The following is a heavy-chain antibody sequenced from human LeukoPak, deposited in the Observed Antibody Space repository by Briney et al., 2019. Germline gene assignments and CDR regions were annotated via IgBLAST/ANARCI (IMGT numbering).Heavy chain of an antibody. Sequence: SETLSLTCTVSGDSISNYYGSWIRQPAGKGLEWIGRIYGSGSTIYNPSLKSRVTMSVDTSKNQFSLKLSSVTAADTAVYYCARLTAVAGTPVDYWGQGTLVTVSS. CDR3: ARLTAVAGTPVDY. CDR2: IYGSGST. J-gene: IGHJ4*02. D-gene: IGHD6-19*01. V-gene: IGHV4-4*07. CDR1: GDSISNYY.